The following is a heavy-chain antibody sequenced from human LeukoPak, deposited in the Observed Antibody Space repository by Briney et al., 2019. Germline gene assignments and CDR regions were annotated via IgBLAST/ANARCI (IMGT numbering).Heavy chain of an antibody. J-gene: IGHJ4*02. CDR3: AKDPPTSGYTDY. Sequence: GGSLRLSCAASGFTFRSYAMSWVRQAPGTGLEWVSAISGSGGTTDYADSVKGRFTISRDNSKNTLYLQMNSLRAEDTAVYYCAKDPPTSGYTDYWGQGTLVTVSS. D-gene: IGHD3-22*01. V-gene: IGHV3-23*01. CDR1: GFTFRSYA. CDR2: ISGSGGTT.